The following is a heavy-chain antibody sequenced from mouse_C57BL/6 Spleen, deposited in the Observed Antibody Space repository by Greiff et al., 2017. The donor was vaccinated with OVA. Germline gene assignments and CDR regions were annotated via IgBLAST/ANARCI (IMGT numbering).Heavy chain of an antibody. CDR1: GYSFTSYY. CDR3: ASSSYYAMDY. J-gene: IGHJ4*01. D-gene: IGHD1-1*01. V-gene: IGHV1-66*01. CDR2: IYPGSGNT. Sequence: VKLQESGPELVKPGASVKISCKASGYSFTSYYIHWVKQRPGQGLEWIGWIYPGSGNTKYNEKFKGKATLTADTSSSTAYMQLSSLTSEDSAVYYCASSSYYAMDYWGQGTSVTVSS.